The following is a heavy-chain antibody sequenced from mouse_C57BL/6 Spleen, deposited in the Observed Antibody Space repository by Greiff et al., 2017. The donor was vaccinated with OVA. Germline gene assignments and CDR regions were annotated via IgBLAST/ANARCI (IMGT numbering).Heavy chain of an antibody. CDR2: INPNNGGT. V-gene: IGHV1-18*01. CDR3: ARQGITTVVDYYFDY. Sequence: VQLKQSGPELVKPGASVKIPCKASGYTFTDYNMDWVKQSHGKSLEWIGDINPNNGGTIYNQKFKGKATLTVDKSSSTAYMELRSLTSEDTAVYYCARQGITTVVDYYFDYWGQGTTLTVSS. J-gene: IGHJ2*01. CDR1: GYTFTDYN. D-gene: IGHD1-1*01.